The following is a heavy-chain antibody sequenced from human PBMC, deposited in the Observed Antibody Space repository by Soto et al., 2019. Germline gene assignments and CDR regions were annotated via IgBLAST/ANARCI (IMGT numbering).Heavy chain of an antibody. CDR3: AADPNYDYVWGSYRYTGGLGY. J-gene: IGHJ4*02. V-gene: IGHV1-58*01. CDR1: GFTFTSSA. Sequence: QMQLVQSGPEVKKPGTSVKVSCKASGFTFTSSAVQWVRQARGQRLEWIGWIVVGSGKTNYAQKFQERVTITRDMSTSTAYMELSSLRSEDTAVYYSAADPNYDYVWGSYRYTGGLGYWGQGTLVTVSS. D-gene: IGHD3-16*02. CDR2: IVVGSGKT.